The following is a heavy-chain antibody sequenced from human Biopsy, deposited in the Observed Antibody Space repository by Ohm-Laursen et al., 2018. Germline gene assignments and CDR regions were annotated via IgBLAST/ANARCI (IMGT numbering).Heavy chain of an antibody. CDR2: INSHSGTT. CDR1: GYTFTGQY. D-gene: IGHD2-15*01. V-gene: IGHV1-2*02. Sequence: GASVKVSCKASGYTFTGQYLHWVRQVPGQGLEWMGWINSHSGTTKFAQDFQGRVTMTRDTSITTAYMELRRLRSGDTAVYYCAKGQDLRGGAEYFQHWGQGALVTVSS. J-gene: IGHJ1*01. CDR3: AKGQDLRGGAEYFQH.